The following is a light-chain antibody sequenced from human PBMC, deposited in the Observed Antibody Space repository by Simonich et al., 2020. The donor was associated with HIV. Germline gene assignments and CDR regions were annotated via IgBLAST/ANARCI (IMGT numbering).Light chain of an antibody. J-gene: IGLJ3*02. Sequence: QSVLTQPPSVSAAPGQKVPISGSGSSSNIGNNYVSWYQQLPETAPKLLIYYNNKRPSGIPDRFSGSKSGTSATLGITGLQTGDEADYYCGTWDSSLSTWVFGGGTKVTVL. V-gene: IGLV1-51*01. CDR2: YNN. CDR1: SSNIGNNY. CDR3: GTWDSSLSTWV.